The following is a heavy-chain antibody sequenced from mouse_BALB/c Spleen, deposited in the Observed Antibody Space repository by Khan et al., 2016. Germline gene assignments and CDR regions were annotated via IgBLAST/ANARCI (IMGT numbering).Heavy chain of an antibody. CDR2: ITSGGST. J-gene: IGHJ4*01. Sequence: VQLQESGPGLVKPSQSVNLTCTVTGYSITSYYVWYWIRQFAGNRQERMGYITSGGSTNYNPSLNSRISITRDNSNNPSFLQLTSLTSEDSATYYGACSDYGDKDALDYWGQGTSVTVSS. V-gene: IGHV3-2*02. D-gene: IGHD1-1*01. CDR1: GYSITSYYV. CDR3: ACSDYGDKDALDY.